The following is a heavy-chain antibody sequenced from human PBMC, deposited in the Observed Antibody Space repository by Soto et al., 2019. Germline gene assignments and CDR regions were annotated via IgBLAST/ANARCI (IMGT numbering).Heavy chain of an antibody. Sequence: GASVKVSCKASGGTFSSYAISWVRQAPGQGFEWMGGIIPIFGTANYAQKFQGRVTITADESTSTAYMELSSLRSEDTAVYYCARGLATVVTPKGNWFDPWGQGTLVTVSS. D-gene: IGHD4-17*01. CDR3: ARGLATVVTPKGNWFDP. CDR2: IIPIFGTA. CDR1: GGTFSSYA. V-gene: IGHV1-69*13. J-gene: IGHJ5*02.